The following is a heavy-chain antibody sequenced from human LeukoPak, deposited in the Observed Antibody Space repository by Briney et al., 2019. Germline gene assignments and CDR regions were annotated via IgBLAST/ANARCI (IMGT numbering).Heavy chain of an antibody. J-gene: IGHJ4*02. CDR3: ARDPEMIRGDAPCYFDH. D-gene: IGHD3-10*01. Sequence: GGSLRLSCVASGFTFDDYSMNWVRQVPGKGLEWISGTNWNGVSTGYADSVKGRFTMSRDNAKNSLYLQMDSLRVEDTALYYCARDPEMIRGDAPCYFDHWGQGTLVTVSS. CDR2: TNWNGVST. V-gene: IGHV3-20*04. CDR1: GFTFDDYS.